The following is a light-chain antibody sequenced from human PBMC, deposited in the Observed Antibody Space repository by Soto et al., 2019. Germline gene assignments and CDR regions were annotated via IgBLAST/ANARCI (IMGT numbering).Light chain of an antibody. CDR3: QQYGNSPLT. CDR1: QTISSW. V-gene: IGKV1-5*01. Sequence: DIQMTQCPATLSAAVGDRVTITCRASQTISSWLAWYQQKPGKAPKLLIYAASNLQSGVPSRFSGSGSGTDFTLTISSLEPEDFAVYYCQQYGNSPLTFGGGTKVDIK. J-gene: IGKJ4*01. CDR2: AAS.